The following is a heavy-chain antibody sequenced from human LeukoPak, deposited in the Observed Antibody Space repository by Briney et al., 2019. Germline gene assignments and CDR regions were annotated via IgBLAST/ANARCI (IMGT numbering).Heavy chain of an antibody. Sequence: GASVKVSCKASGYTFTSYAMHWVRQAPGQRLEWMGWINAGNGNTKYSQKFQGRVTITRDTSASTAYMELSSLRSEDTAVYYCARDCDIVVVPAAIDGNWFDPWGQGTLVTVSS. CDR3: ARDCDIVVVPAAIDGNWFDP. CDR2: INAGNGNT. CDR1: GYTFTSYA. J-gene: IGHJ5*02. V-gene: IGHV1-3*01. D-gene: IGHD2-2*02.